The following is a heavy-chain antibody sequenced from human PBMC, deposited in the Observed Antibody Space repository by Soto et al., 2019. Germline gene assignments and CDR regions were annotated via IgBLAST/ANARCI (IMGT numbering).Heavy chain of an antibody. CDR1: GDSVSSNSAA. V-gene: IGHV6-1*01. J-gene: IGHJ4*02. Sequence: SQTLSLTCAISGDSVSSNSAAWNWIGQSPSRGLEWLGRTYYRSKWYNDYAVSVKSRITINPDTSKNQFSLQLNSVTPEDTAVYYCASTAYCGGDCYSMFDYWGQGTLVTVSS. D-gene: IGHD2-21*02. CDR2: TYYRSKWYN. CDR3: ASTAYCGGDCYSMFDY.